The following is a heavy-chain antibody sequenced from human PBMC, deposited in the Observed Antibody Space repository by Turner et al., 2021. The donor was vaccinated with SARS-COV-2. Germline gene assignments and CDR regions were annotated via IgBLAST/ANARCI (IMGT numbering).Heavy chain of an antibody. Sequence: QVQLVQSGAEVKKPGSSVRVSCKAPGGTFSSYAISWVRQAPGQGLGWMGGIIPSCGTPNYAQKFQGRVTITADESTSTAYMELSSLRAEDTAVYYCAGFGGDYVFDYWGQGTLVTVSS. CDR1: GGTFSSYA. CDR2: IIPSCGTP. V-gene: IGHV1-69*01. J-gene: IGHJ4*02. CDR3: AGFGGDYVFDY. D-gene: IGHD3-10*01.